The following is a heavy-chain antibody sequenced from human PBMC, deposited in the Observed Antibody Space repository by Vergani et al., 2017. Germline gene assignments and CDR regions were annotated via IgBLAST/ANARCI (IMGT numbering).Heavy chain of an antibody. CDR3: ARIPDYNYGMDV. J-gene: IGHJ6*02. Sequence: QVTLKEPGPALVKPTQTLTLTCTFSGFSLSTSGMRVSWIRQPPGKALEWLARIDWDDDKFYSTSLKTRLTISKDTSKNQVVLTMTNMDPVDTATYYCARIPDYNYGMDVWGQGTTVTVSS. V-gene: IGHV2-70*04. CDR2: IDWDDDK. CDR1: GFSLSTSGMR.